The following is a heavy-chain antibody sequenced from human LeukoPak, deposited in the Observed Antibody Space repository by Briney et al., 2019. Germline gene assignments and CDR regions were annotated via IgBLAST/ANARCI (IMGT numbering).Heavy chain of an antibody. Sequence: SETVSLTCTVSGGFISSYYWSWIRQPAGKGLDWIGRLYTRGSTNYNPSLKSRLSISVDKSKNQFSLKLSSVTAADTAVYYCARGYYDSSGYYRYGNWLDPWGQGTLVTVSS. V-gene: IGHV4-4*07. CDR3: ARGYYDSSGYYRYGNWLDP. CDR2: LYTRGST. J-gene: IGHJ5*02. CDR1: GGFISSYY. D-gene: IGHD3-22*01.